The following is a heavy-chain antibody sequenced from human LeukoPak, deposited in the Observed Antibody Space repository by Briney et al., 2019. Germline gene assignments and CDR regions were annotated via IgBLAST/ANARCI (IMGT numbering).Heavy chain of an antibody. CDR2: ISSSGSII. D-gene: IGHD6-19*01. CDR1: GFTFSSYE. J-gene: IGHJ4*02. Sequence: GGSLRLSCAASGFTFSSYEMNWVRQAPGKGLEWVSYISSSGSIIKYADSAKGRFTISRDNAKNSLYLQMNSLRAEDTAVYYCARESSRQWLAKPIHSDYWGQGTLVTVSS. V-gene: IGHV3-48*03. CDR3: ARESSRQWLAKPIHSDY.